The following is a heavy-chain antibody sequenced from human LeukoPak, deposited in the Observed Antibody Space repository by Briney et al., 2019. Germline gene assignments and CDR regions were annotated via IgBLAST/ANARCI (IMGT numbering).Heavy chain of an antibody. J-gene: IGHJ5*02. D-gene: IGHD3-10*01. Sequence: ASVKVSCKASGYTFTGYYMHWVRQAPGQGPEWMGWINPNSGGTNYAQKFQGRVTMTRDTSITTAYMELSSLRSEDTAVYYCARSGFGSGISFDLWGQGTLVTVSS. CDR1: GYTFTGYY. CDR2: INPNSGGT. V-gene: IGHV1-2*02. CDR3: ARSGFGSGISFDL.